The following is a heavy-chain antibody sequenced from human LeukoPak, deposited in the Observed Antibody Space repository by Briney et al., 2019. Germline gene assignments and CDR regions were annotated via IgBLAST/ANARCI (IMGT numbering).Heavy chain of an antibody. D-gene: IGHD6-19*01. CDR3: ARDEIAVAANDY. V-gene: IGHV1-69*04. Sequence: SVTVSFTSSGATFSTYAISTVGQAPGQGLGWMGRIMPILGIANYAQTFQGRVTITPDKSTSTAYMELSSVRSEDTAVYYCARDEIAVAANDYWGQGTLVTVSS. CDR1: GATFSTYA. J-gene: IGHJ4*02. CDR2: IMPILGIA.